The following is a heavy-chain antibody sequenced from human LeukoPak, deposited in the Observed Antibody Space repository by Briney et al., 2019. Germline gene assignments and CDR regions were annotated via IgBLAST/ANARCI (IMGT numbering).Heavy chain of an antibody. Sequence: GRSLRLSCAASGFTVSSNYMSWVRQAPGKGLEWVSVIYSGGDTYYADSVKGRFTISRDNSKNTLYLQMNSLRAEDTALYYCARGPPLSKYYFDYWGQGTLVTVSS. CDR1: GFTVSSNY. CDR2: IYSGGDT. V-gene: IGHV3-53*01. D-gene: IGHD2/OR15-2a*01. J-gene: IGHJ4*02. CDR3: ARGPPLSKYYFDY.